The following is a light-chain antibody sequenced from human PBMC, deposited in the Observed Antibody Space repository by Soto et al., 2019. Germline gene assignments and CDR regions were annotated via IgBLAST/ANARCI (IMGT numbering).Light chain of an antibody. CDR2: KAF. CDR1: QTIINW. V-gene: IGKV1-5*03. Sequence: IQMTQSPSTLSASVGDRVTITCRASQTIINWLAWYQQKPGKAPKLLIYKAFTLESGVPSRFSGSGSGTEFTLTISSLQPEDFATYYCQQYNSYSQTFGQGTKVDI. CDR3: QQYNSYSQT. J-gene: IGKJ1*01.